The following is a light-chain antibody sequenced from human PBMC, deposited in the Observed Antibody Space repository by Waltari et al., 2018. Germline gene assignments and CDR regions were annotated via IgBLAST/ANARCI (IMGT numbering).Light chain of an antibody. V-gene: IGKV2-28*01. CDR1: QSLLHTDGRTY. J-gene: IGKJ4*01. CDR3: MQALQAPLT. Sequence: DVVMTQTPPSLPVTPGEPASIPCRSSQSLLHTDGRTYLYWYLPKPWQPPRLLIYRVSNRFSGVPDRFSGSGSGTDFTLKISRVEAEDVGVYYCMQALQAPLTFGGGTKVEIK. CDR2: RVS.